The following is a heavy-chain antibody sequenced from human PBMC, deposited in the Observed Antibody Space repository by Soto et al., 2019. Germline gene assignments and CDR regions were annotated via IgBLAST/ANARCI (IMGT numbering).Heavy chain of an antibody. J-gene: IGHJ1*01. D-gene: IGHD6-19*01. CDR3: AKLAVAGTVDFQH. CDR1: GFTFSSYG. V-gene: IGHV3-30*18. CDR2: ISYDGSNK. Sequence: GGSLRLSCAASGFTFSSYGMHWVRQAPGKGLEWVAVISYDGSNKYYADSVKGRFTISRDNSKNTLYLQMNSLRAEDTAVYYCAKLAVAGTVDFQHWGQGTLVTVSS.